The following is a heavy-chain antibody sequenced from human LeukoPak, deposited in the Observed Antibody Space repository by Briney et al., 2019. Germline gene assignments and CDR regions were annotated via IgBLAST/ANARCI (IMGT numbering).Heavy chain of an antibody. J-gene: IGHJ5*02. CDR2: ISSSSSYI. V-gene: IGHV3-21*01. CDR3: ASRLGNPWLATRRGPRFDP. CDR1: GFTFSSYS. D-gene: IGHD5-12*01. Sequence: GGSLRLSCAASGFTFSSYSMNWVRQAPGKGLEWVSSISSSSSYIYYADSVKGRFTISRDNSKNTLYLQMNSLRAEDTAVYYCASRLGNPWLATRRGPRFDPWGQGTLVTVSS.